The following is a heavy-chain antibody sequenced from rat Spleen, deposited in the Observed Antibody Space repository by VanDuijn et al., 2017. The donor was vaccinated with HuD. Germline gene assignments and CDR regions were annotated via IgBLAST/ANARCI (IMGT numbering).Heavy chain of an antibody. CDR2: MWRSGST. V-gene: IGHV2S63*01. Sequence: EVQVKESGPGLVQPSQTLSLTCTVSGVSFTDYSVHWVRQPPGKGLEWMGVMWRSGSTEYNSGLKSRLSISRDTSKSQVFLKMNSLQTDDTAIYFCTYNNYYWGQGVMVTVSS. J-gene: IGHJ2*01. CDR1: GVSFTDYS. D-gene: IGHD1-10*01. CDR3: TYNNYY.